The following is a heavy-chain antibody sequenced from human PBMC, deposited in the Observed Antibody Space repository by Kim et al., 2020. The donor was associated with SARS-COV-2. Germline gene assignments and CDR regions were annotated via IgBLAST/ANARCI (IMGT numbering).Heavy chain of an antibody. CDR3: ARDRQWLVTY. V-gene: IGHV4-39*07. J-gene: IGHJ4*02. CDR2: T. Sequence: TNYNPTLQSRVTISVDTSKNQFSLKRSSVPAADTAVYYCARDRQWLVTYWGQGTLVTVSS. D-gene: IGHD6-19*01.